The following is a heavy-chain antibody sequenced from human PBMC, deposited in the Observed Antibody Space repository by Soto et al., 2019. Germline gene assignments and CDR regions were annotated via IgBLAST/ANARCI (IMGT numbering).Heavy chain of an antibody. CDR2: IYHSGST. V-gene: IGHV4-4*02. J-gene: IGHJ6*02. Sequence: QVQLQESGPGLVKPSGTLSLTCAVSGGSISSSNWWSWVRQPPGKGLEWIGEIYHSGSTNYNPSLTSRVTISVDKSKNQFSLKLSSVTAADTAVYYCARDRRAITIFGVVDHYYYYGMDVWGQGTTVTVSS. D-gene: IGHD3-3*01. CDR1: GGSISSSNW. CDR3: ARDRRAITIFGVVDHYYYYGMDV.